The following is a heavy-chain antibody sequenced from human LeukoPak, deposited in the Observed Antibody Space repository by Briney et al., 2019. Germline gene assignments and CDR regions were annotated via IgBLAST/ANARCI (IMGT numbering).Heavy chain of an antibody. J-gene: IGHJ6*04. CDR1: GFTFSRYG. V-gene: IGHV3-23*01. D-gene: IGHD3-10*02. CDR2: ISGSGGST. CDR3: AELGITMIGGV. Sequence: PGGSLRLSCEAFGFTFSRYGISWVRQAPGKGLEWVSAISGSGGSTYYADSVKGRFTISRDNSKNTLYLQMNSLRAEDTAVYYCAELGITMIGGVWGKGTTVTISS.